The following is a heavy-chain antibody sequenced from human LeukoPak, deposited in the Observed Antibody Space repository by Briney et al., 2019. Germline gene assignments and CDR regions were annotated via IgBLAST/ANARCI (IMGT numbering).Heavy chain of an antibody. D-gene: IGHD3-22*01. CDR2: IYYSGST. J-gene: IGHJ3*02. Sequence: SETLSLTCAVSGGSISSNSYYWGWIRQPPGKGLEWIGSIYYSGSTNYNPSLKSRVTISVDPSKNQFSLKLSSVTAAATAVYFCARGPYSYDSSGAFDIWGQGTMVTVSS. CDR3: ARGPYSYDSSGAFDI. CDR1: GGSISSNSYY. V-gene: IGHV4-39*07.